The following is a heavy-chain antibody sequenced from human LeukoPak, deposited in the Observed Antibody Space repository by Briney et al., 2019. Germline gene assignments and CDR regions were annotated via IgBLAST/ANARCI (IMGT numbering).Heavy chain of an antibody. D-gene: IGHD1-7*01. J-gene: IGHJ5*02. Sequence: GGSLRLSCAASGFTFSSYWMSWVRQAPGKGLEWVANIKQDGSEKYYVDSVKGRFTIPRDNAKNSLYLQMNSLRAEDTAVYYCARDKSITGTPNWFDPWGQGTLVTVSS. CDR2: IKQDGSEK. V-gene: IGHV3-7*01. CDR3: ARDKSITGTPNWFDP. CDR1: GFTFSSYW.